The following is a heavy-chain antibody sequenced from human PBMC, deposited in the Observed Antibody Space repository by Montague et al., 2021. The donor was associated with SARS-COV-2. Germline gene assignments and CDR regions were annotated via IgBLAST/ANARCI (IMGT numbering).Heavy chain of an antibody. J-gene: IGHJ6*02. CDR2: IYYSGST. CDR1: GGSISSSSYY. Sequence: SETLSLTCTVSGGSISSSSYYWGWIRQPPGKGLEWIGSIYYSGSTYYNPSLKSRVTISVDTSKNQFSLKLSSVTAADTAVYYCAREAYYYDSSGYYGGGYYSYYGMDVWGQGTTVTVSS. V-gene: IGHV4-39*02. CDR3: AREAYYYDSSGYYGGGYYSYYGMDV. D-gene: IGHD3-22*01.